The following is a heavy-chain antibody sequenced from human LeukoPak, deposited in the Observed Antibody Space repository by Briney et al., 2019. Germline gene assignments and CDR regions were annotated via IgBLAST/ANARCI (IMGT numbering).Heavy chain of an antibody. CDR3: TRAGRSFDY. J-gene: IGHJ4*02. V-gene: IGHV3-7*01. CDR2: IKVDGSDK. Sequence: GGSLRLSCAASGFTFSAFWMSWVRQAPGKGLEWVASIKVDGSDKYYVGSVKGRFTISRDNAKSSLFLQMSSLRVEDTAVYYCTRAGRSFDYWGQGALVTISS. CDR1: GFTFSAFW.